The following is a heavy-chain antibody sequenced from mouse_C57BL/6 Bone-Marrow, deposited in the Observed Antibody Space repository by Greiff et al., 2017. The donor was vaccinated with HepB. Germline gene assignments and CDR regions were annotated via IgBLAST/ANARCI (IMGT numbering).Heavy chain of an antibody. Sequence: EVKVVESGGGLVKPGGSLKLSCAASGFTFSSYAMSWVRQTPEKRLEWVATISDGGSYTYYPDNVKGRFTISRDNAKNNLYLQMSHLKSEDTAMYYWARDLLLIPFAYWGQGTLVTVSA. CDR1: GFTFSSYA. CDR2: ISDGGSYT. V-gene: IGHV5-4*01. J-gene: IGHJ3*01. CDR3: ARDLLLIPFAY. D-gene: IGHD2-1*01.